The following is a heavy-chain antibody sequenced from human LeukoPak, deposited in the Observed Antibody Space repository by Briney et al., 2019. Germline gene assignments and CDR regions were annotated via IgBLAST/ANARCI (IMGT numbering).Heavy chain of an antibody. CDR2: IYYSGDT. CDR1: GGSISSGRYY. CDR3: ARHDPFNNSGFH. D-gene: IGHD6-19*01. J-gene: IGHJ4*01. Sequence: SETLSLTCAVSGGSISSGRYYWGWIRQPPGQGLEWIASIYYSGDTYYNPSLKSRVTIFLETSKTQFSLKLRTVTAADTAVYYCARHDPFNNSGFHWGQGTLFTVSS. V-gene: IGHV4-39*01.